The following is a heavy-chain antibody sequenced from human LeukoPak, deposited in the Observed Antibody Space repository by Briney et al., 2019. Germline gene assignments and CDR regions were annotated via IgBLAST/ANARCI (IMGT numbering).Heavy chain of an antibody. CDR2: INPNSGGT. Sequence: GASVKVSCKASGYTFTGYYVHWVRQAPGQGLEWMGWINPNSGGTNYAQKFQGRVTMTRDTSISTAYMELSRLRSDDTAVYYCASPYYDFWSGYPRIHDAFDIWGQGTMVTVSS. CDR1: GYTFTGYY. CDR3: ASPYYDFWSGYPRIHDAFDI. D-gene: IGHD3-3*01. V-gene: IGHV1-2*02. J-gene: IGHJ3*02.